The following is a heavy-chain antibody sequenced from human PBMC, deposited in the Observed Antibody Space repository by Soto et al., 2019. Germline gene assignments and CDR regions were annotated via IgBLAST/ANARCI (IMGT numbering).Heavy chain of an antibody. J-gene: IGHJ4*02. CDR1: GYSFTTYG. CDR3: ARDPRWEHSNSWYVFGFNH. V-gene: IGHV1-18*01. CDR2: ISSHNGNT. D-gene: IGHD6-13*01. Sequence: TVRVSCKTSGYSFTTYGISWVRQVPGQGFEWVGWISSHNGNTDYAQKFQDRVAMTTDTSTTTAYLELRSLRSDDTALYYCARDPRWEHSNSWYVFGFNHWGQGTLVTVSS.